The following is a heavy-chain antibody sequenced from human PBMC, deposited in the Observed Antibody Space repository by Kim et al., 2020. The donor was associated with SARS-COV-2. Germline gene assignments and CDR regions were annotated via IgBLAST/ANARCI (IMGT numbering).Heavy chain of an antibody. V-gene: IGHV3-30*04. CDR2: ISYDGSNK. CDR1: GFTFSSYA. Sequence: GGSLRLSCAASGFTFSSYAMHWVRQAPGKGLEWVAVISYDGSNKYYADSGKGRFTISRDNSKNTLYLQMNSLRAEDTAVYYCARALDIVVVPAASQLDYWGQGTLVTVSS. CDR3: ARALDIVVVPAASQLDY. D-gene: IGHD2-2*03. J-gene: IGHJ4*02.